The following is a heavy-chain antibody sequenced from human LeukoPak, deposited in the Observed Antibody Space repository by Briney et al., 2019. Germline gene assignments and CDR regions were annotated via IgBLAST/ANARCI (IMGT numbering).Heavy chain of an antibody. J-gene: IGHJ4*02. Sequence: SETLSLARTVSGFSISNDYYWTLLRQPPGRGLEWIGGIYHSVTTYYNPSLRGRVSIPLDTSKTQFSLKLSSVTAADTAVYYCARGKAYSGSYYGIYDYWGQGTLVTVSS. CDR3: ARGKAYSGSYYGIYDY. V-gene: IGHV4-38-2*02. CDR2: IYHSVTT. CDR1: GFSISNDYY. D-gene: IGHD1-26*01.